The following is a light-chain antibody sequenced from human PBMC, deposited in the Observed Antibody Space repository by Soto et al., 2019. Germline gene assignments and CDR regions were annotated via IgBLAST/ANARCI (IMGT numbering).Light chain of an antibody. CDR2: GTS. Sequence: EIVLTQSPGTLSLSPGERATLSCRASQSVSSSYLAWYQQKPGQAPRLLIYGTSSRSTAIPDRFSGSGSGTDFTLTISRLEPEDFAVYYCQQYGSSSWTVGQWTKVEIK. V-gene: IGKV3-20*01. CDR3: QQYGSSSWT. J-gene: IGKJ1*01. CDR1: QSVSSSY.